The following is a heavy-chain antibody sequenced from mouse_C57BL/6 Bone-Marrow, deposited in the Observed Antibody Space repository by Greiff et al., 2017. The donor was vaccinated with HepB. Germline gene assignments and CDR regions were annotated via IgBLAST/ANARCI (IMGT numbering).Heavy chain of an antibody. D-gene: IGHD1-1*01. CDR3: ASPYYGSSYDYAMDY. CDR1: GFTFSSYA. CDR2: ISDGGSYT. Sequence: EVMLVESGGGLVKPGGSLKLSCAASGFTFSSYAMSWVRQTPEKRLEWVATISDGGSYTYYPDNVKGRFTISRDNAKNNLYLQMSHLKSEDTAMYYCASPYYGSSYDYAMDYWGQGTSVTVSS. J-gene: IGHJ4*01. V-gene: IGHV5-4*03.